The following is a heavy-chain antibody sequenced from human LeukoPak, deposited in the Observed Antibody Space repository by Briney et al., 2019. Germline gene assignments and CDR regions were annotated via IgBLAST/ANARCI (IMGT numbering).Heavy chain of an antibody. CDR1: GYTFTSYD. D-gene: IGHD1-26*01. V-gene: IGHV1-8*01. CDR2: MNPNSGNT. J-gene: IGHJ4*02. Sequence: ASVKVSCKASGYTFTSYDINWVRQATGQGLEWMGWMNPNSGNTGYAQKFQGRVTMTRNTSISTAYMELSSLRSEDTAVYYCATKLRYLVGATDFDYWGQGTLVTVSS. CDR3: ATKLRYLVGATDFDY.